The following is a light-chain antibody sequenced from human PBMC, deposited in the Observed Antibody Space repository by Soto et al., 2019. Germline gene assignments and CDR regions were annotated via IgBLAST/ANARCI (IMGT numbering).Light chain of an antibody. J-gene: IGKJ1*01. CDR2: DAS. CDR1: QYVSSF. V-gene: IGKV3-11*01. Sequence: ELVLTQSPATLSLSPGERATLSCRASQYVSSFLAWYQQKAGQAPRLLIHDASHRATGIPARFSGSGSGTDFTLTINSLEPEDFALYYCQQRYNWPPTFGQGTKVDIK. CDR3: QQRYNWPPT.